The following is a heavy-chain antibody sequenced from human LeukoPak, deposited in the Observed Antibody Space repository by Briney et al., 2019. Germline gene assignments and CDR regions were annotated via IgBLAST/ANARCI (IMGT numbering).Heavy chain of an antibody. D-gene: IGHD6-19*01. CDR1: GPTFSTYC. Sequence: GGSLRLSCSASGPTFSTYCLNWVRQAPGKGLEWVSYISNSGNTIYYADSVKGRFTISGDNAKNSLYLHMNSLSTEDTAVYFCARTSSGWLLDYWGQGTLVTVSS. J-gene: IGHJ4*02. CDR2: ISNSGNTI. V-gene: IGHV3-48*01. CDR3: ARTSSGWLLDY.